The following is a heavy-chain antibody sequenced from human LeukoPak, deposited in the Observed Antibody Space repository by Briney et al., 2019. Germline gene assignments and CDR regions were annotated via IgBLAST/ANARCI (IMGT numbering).Heavy chain of an antibody. CDR2: IIPIFGTA. J-gene: IGHJ4*02. D-gene: IGHD3-22*01. Sequence: VASVTVSCKASGGTFSIYAISWVRQAPGQGLEWMGRIIPIFGTANYAQKFQGRVTITADKSTSTAYMELSSLRSEDTAVYYCARDADPLTYYYDSSGYYFDYWGQGTLVTVSS. V-gene: IGHV1-69*06. CDR1: GGTFSIYA. CDR3: ARDADPLTYYYDSSGYYFDY.